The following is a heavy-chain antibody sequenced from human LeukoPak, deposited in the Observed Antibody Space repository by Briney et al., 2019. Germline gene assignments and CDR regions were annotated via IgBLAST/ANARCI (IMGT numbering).Heavy chain of an antibody. V-gene: IGHV1-18*01. CDR1: GYTYTTDG. J-gene: IGHJ5*02. D-gene: IGHD6-13*01. CDR3: ARDRGIAEADSFDP. CDR2: IDTYSGKT. Sequence: GASVKVSCKASGYTYTTDGISWVRQAPGQGLEWMGWIDTYSGKTNYAQKFQGRVTMTSDTSTSTAYMEVRSLRSDDTAVYYCARDRGIAEADSFDPWGQGTLVTVSS.